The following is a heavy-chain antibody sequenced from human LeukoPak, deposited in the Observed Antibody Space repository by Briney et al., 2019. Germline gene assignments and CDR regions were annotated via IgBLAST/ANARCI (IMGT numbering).Heavy chain of an antibody. J-gene: IGHJ4*02. CDR3: ARGYCSSTSCYGDYFDY. V-gene: IGHV3-30*02. CDR2: IQINGNDK. D-gene: IGHD2-2*01. Sequence: GGXLRLSCVASGFTFSNFGMHWVRRAPGKGVEWVSKIQINGNDKYYSDSVKVRFPISIYNSKKMVYLQMNSLRAEDTAVYYCARGYCSSTSCYGDYFDYWGQGTLVTVSS. CDR1: GFTFSNFG.